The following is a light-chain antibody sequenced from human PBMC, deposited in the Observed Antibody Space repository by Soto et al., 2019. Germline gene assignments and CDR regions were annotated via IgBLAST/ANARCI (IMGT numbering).Light chain of an antibody. CDR3: QQYNSYHYT. J-gene: IGKJ2*01. CDR2: KAS. Sequence: DIQMTQSPSTLSASVGDRVTITCRASQTINSWLAWYQQKPGKAPKLLIYKASSLESGVPLRFSGSGSGTEFTLTISSLQPDDFATYYCQQYNSYHYTFGQGTKLEIK. CDR1: QTINSW. V-gene: IGKV1-5*03.